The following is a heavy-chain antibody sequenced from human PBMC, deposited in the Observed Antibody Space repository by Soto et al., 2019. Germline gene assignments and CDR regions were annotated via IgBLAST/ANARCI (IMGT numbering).Heavy chain of an antibody. J-gene: IGHJ4*02. Sequence: SETLSLTCTVSRGSISTYYWSWIRQPPGKGLECIGYIYYNGNTNYNPSLKSRVTISVDTSKNQFTLNLNSVTAADTAVYYCARHATRSYDYWGQGTLVTVAS. CDR1: RGSISTYY. CDR3: ARHATRSYDY. CDR2: IYYNGNT. V-gene: IGHV4-59*08.